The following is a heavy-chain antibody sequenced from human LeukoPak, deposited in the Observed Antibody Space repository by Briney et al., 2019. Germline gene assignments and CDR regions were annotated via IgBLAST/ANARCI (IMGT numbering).Heavy chain of an antibody. CDR3: ARDGNTAMVTSLYYYYMDV. J-gene: IGHJ6*03. CDR2: INPSGGST. Sequence: APVKVSCKASGYTFTNYYLHWVRQAPGQGLEWMGIINPSGGSTSYAQKFQGRVTMTRDMSTSTVYMELSSLRSEDTAVYYCARDGNTAMVTSLYYYYMDVWGKGTTVTVSS. V-gene: IGHV1-46*01. CDR1: GYTFTNYY. D-gene: IGHD5-18*01.